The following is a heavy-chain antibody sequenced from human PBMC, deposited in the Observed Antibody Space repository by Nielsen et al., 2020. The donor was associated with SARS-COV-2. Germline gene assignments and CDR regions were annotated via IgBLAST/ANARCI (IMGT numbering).Heavy chain of an antibody. CDR3: AKRSGYTSGWYGDY. Sequence: GVLKISCVVSGFTLSTYAMSWVRQAPGKGLEWVSAISASTYYADSVKGRFTISRDNSKNTLYLQMNSLRAEDTAVYYCAKRSGYTSGWYGDYWGQGTLVTVSS. V-gene: IGHV3-23*01. D-gene: IGHD6-19*01. CDR1: GFTLSTYA. J-gene: IGHJ4*02. CDR2: ISAST.